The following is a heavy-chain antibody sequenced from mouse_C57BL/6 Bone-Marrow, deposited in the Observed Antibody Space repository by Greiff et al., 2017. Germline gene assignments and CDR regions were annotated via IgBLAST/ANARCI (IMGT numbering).Heavy chain of an antibody. D-gene: IGHD1-1*01. V-gene: IGHV1-85*01. Sequence: VQLQQSGPELVKPGASVKLSCKASGYTFTSYDINWVKQRPGQGLEWIGWIYPRDGSTKYNETFKGKATLTVDTSSSTAYMELHSLTSEDSAVYFWARLEFYGSSGRCYFDVWGTGTTVTVTS. CDR3: ARLEFYGSSGRCYFDV. CDR1: GYTFTSYD. J-gene: IGHJ1*03. CDR2: IYPRDGST.